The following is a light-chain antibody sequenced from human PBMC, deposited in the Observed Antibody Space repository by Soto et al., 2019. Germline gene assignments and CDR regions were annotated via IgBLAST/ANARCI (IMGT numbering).Light chain of an antibody. V-gene: IGLV1-40*01. J-gene: IGLJ2*01. CDR1: SLNIGIGHD. Sequence: QSVLTQPPSASGAPGQRVTISCIGTSLNIGIGHDVHWYQLLPGTAPKLLIFANTNRPSGVPDRFSGSKSGASAYLAISGLQAEDEADYYCQSYDSGLSAVVFGGGTKLTVL. CDR3: QSYDSGLSAVV. CDR2: ANT.